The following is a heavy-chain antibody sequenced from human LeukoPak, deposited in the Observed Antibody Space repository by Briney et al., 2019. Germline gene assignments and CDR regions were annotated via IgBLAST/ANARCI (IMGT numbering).Heavy chain of an antibody. CDR1: GYSFTGFY. CDR3: ARSYNFYQGMDV. J-gene: IGHJ6*02. V-gene: IGHV1-2*02. CDR2: INPNNGDT. Sequence: GASVKVSCKASGYSFTGFYMHWVRQAPGQGLECMGWINPNNGDTNYAQKFQGRVTMTRDTSISTAYMELSSLTSDDMALYYCARSYNFYQGMDVWGQGTTVTVSS.